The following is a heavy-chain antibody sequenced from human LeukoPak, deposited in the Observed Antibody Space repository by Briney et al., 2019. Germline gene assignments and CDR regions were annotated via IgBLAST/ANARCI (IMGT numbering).Heavy chain of an antibody. CDR2: IIPILGIT. D-gene: IGHD5-18*01. CDR1: GGTFSSYA. J-gene: IGHJ4*02. Sequence: SVKVSCKSSGGTFSSYAISWVRQAPGQGLEWMGRIIPILGITNYAQKFQGRVTITADKSTNTAYMELSNLRSEDTAVYYCARDRALVRELWSASAFDYWGQGTLVTVSS. V-gene: IGHV1-69*04. CDR3: ARDRALVRELWSASAFDY.